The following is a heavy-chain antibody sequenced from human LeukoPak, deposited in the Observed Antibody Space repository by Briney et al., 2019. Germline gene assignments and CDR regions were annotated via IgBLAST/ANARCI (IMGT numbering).Heavy chain of an antibody. J-gene: IGHJ4*02. Sequence: GASVKVSCKTSDYTFSSYGINWVRQAPGQGLEWVGWISAYNGNTNYAQKFQDRVTMTTDTSTSTAYMELRSLRSDDTAVYYCARTGQRGRYDYIWGSYDYWGQGTLVTVSS. CDR3: ARTGQRGRYDYIWGSYDY. V-gene: IGHV1-18*01. D-gene: IGHD3-16*01. CDR1: DYTFSSYG. CDR2: ISAYNGNT.